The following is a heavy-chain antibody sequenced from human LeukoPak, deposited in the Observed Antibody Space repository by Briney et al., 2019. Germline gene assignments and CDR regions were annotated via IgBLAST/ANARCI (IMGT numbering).Heavy chain of an antibody. V-gene: IGHV3-21*04. D-gene: IGHD5-12*01. J-gene: IGHJ4*02. CDR3: AKYATGYAPDFDY. Sequence: PGGSLRLSCAASGFTFSSYSMNWVRQAPGKGLEWVSSISSSSSYIYYAESVKGRFTISRDNSKNTLYLQMNSLRVEDTAIYFCAKYATGYAPDFDYWGQGTLVTVSS. CDR2: ISSSSSYI. CDR1: GFTFSSYS.